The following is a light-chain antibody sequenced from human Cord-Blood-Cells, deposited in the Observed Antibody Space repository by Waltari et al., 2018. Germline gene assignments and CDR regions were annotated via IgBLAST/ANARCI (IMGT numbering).Light chain of an antibody. CDR3: SSYTSSSTRV. J-gene: IGLJ1*01. Sequence: QSALTQPASVSGSPGQSITISCTGTSSDVGGYNYVSWYQQHPGKAPKLMSYDVSKRPSGFSNRFSGSKSGNTASLTISGLQAEDEADYYCSSYTSSSTRVFGTGTKVTVL. CDR1: SSDVGGYNY. CDR2: DVS. V-gene: IGLV2-14*01.